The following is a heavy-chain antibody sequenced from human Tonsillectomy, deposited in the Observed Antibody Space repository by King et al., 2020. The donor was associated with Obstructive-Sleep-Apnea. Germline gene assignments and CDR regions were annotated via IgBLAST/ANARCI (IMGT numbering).Heavy chain of an antibody. CDR1: GYTFTSYD. D-gene: IGHD4-23*01. CDR2: MSPNSGNT. Sequence: VQLVESGAEVKKPGASVKVSCRASGYTFTSYDINWVRQATGQGLEWLGRMSPNSGNTGYAQKFQGRVTMTRNTSISTAYMELSSLRSEYTAVYYCSSTVVTLGAPDDYWGQGTLVTVSS. J-gene: IGHJ4*02. V-gene: IGHV1-8*01. CDR3: SSTVVTLGAPDDY.